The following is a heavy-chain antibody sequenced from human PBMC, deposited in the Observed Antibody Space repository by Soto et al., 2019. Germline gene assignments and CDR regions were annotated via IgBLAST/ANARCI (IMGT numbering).Heavy chain of an antibody. CDR3: ARGRTWGARDVDN. Sequence: QVQLVQCGGEVKRPGASVRVSCKASGYTFNRYGISWVRQATGEGLEWMGWISAYNGHTDYARKFQDRIAKPRDICTNTDSMEVRDLRFDDTAVYYCARGRTWGARDVDNLGQGTLVTVSS. CDR2: ISAYNGHT. J-gene: IGHJ4*02. V-gene: IGHV1-18*01. D-gene: IGHD3-16*01. CDR1: GYTFNRYG.